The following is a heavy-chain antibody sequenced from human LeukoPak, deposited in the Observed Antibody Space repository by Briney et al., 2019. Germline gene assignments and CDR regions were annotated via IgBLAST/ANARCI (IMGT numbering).Heavy chain of an antibody. CDR1: GGTFSS. CDR2: IIPIFGTP. D-gene: IGHD6-19*01. J-gene: IGHJ1*01. V-gene: IGHV1-69*05. Sequence: ASVKVSCKASGGTFSSSWVRQAPGQGLEWMGGIIPIFGTPNYAQKFQGRVTISTDESTNTVYMELSSLRSEDTALYYCAKDRGLKSGWYDVVYFQHWGQGTLVTVSS. CDR3: AKDRGLKSGWYDVVYFQH.